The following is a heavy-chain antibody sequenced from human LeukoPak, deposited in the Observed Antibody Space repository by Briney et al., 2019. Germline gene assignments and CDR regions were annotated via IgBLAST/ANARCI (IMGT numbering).Heavy chain of an antibody. J-gene: IGHJ4*02. Sequence: GGSLRLSCAASGFTFSSYAMHWVRQAPGKGLEYVSAIRSNGGSTYYADSVKGRFTISRDNSKNTLYLQMGSLRAEDMAVYYCARGPDLGYCSSTSCYLDPYFDYWGQGTLVTVSS. CDR1: GFTFSSYA. CDR2: IRSNGGST. D-gene: IGHD2-2*03. CDR3: ARGPDLGYCSSTSCYLDPYFDY. V-gene: IGHV3-64*02.